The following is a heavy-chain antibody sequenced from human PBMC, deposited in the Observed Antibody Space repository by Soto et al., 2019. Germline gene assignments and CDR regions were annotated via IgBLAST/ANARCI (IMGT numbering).Heavy chain of an antibody. CDR3: ARCSAYYYGSGRHGSFDY. V-gene: IGHV4-39*01. CDR2: IYYSGRT. D-gene: IGHD3-10*01. J-gene: IGHJ4*02. CDR1: GGSISSSSYY. Sequence: QLQLQESGPGLLKPSETLSLTCTVSGGSISSSSYYWGWIRQPPGKGLEWIGSIYYSGRTYYNPSLKSRVTISVDTSKNQFSLKLSSVTAADTAVYYCARCSAYYYGSGRHGSFDYWGQGTLVTVSS.